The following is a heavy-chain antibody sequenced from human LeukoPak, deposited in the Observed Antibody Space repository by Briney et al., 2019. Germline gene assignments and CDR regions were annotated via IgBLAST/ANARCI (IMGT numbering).Heavy chain of an antibody. J-gene: IGHJ4*02. Sequence: GGSLRLSCAASGFTFSTYWMHWVRQAPGKGLVWVSRINSDGGSTIYADSVKGRFTISRDNVKKPLYLQMTSLRSEDTPVYYCARTRLSGYDFGGIDYWGQGTLVTVSS. CDR2: INSDGGST. V-gene: IGHV3-74*01. CDR1: GFTFSTYW. D-gene: IGHD5-12*01. CDR3: ARTRLSGYDFGGIDY.